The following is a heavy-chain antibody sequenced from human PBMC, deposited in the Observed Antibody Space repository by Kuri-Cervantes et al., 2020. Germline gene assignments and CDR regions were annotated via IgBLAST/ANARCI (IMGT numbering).Heavy chain of an antibody. D-gene: IGHD1-26*01. J-gene: IGHJ5*02. Sequence: ASVKVSCKASGYTFTSYAMHWVRQAPGQRLEWMGWINAGNGNTKYSQKFQGRVTITRDTSASTAYMELSSLRSEDMAVYYCARGRGGLWELRDNHLKNNWFDPWGQGTLVTVSS. CDR3: ARGRGGLWELRDNHLKNNWFDP. CDR1: GYTFTSYA. CDR2: INAGNGNT. V-gene: IGHV1-3*01.